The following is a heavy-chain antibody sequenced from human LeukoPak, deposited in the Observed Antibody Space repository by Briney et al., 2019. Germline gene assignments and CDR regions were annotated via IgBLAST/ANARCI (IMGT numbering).Heavy chain of an antibody. D-gene: IGHD3-10*01. CDR1: GYTFTNYY. V-gene: IGHV1-46*01. Sequence: ASVKVSCKASGYTFTNYYMQWVRQAPGQGLERIGIINPSPGSTTYAQKFQGRVTMTRDTSTSTVYMELSSLRSEDTAVYYCARGGLLQKYNCFDPWGQGTLVTVSS. CDR2: INPSPGST. J-gene: IGHJ5*02. CDR3: ARGGLLQKYNCFDP.